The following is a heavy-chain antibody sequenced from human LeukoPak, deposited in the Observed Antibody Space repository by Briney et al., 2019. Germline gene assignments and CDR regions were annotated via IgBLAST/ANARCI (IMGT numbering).Heavy chain of an antibody. CDR2: IYHGGST. V-gene: IGHV4-38-2*02. D-gene: IGHD5-24*01. CDR3: AREGGLQFDY. J-gene: IGHJ4*02. CDR1: GYSISSGYY. Sequence: SETLSLTCTVSGYSISSGYYWGWIRQSPGKGLEWIGSIYHGGSTYYNPSLRSRVIVSVDTSKNHFSLKMSSVTAADTAVYYCAREGGLQFDYWGQGTQVTVSS.